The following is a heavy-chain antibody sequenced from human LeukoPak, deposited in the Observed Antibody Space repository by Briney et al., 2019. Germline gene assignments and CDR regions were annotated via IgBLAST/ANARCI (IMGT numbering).Heavy chain of an antibody. CDR3: ARDCLPYYDILTGYYYFDY. CDR1: GYTFTGYY. D-gene: IGHD3-9*01. V-gene: IGHV1-2*02. CDR2: INPNSGGT. J-gene: IGHJ4*02. Sequence: ASVKVSCKASGYTFTGYYMHWVRQAPGQGLEWMGWINPNSGGTNYAQKLQGRVTMTRDTSISTAYMELSRLRSDDTAVYYCARDCLPYYDILTGYYYFDYWGQGTLVTVSS.